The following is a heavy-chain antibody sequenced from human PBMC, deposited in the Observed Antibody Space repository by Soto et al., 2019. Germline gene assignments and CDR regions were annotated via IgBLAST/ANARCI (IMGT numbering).Heavy chain of an antibody. CDR2: FYYSGST. V-gene: IGHV4-59*01. CDR1: GGSISSYY. J-gene: IGHJ5*02. D-gene: IGHD6-6*01. CDR3: ARRRGSSSTRGWFDP. Sequence: SETLSLTCTVSGGSISSYYWSWIRQPPGKGLKWIGYFYYSGSTNYNPSLKSRVTLSVDTSKNQFSLKLSSVTAADTAVYYCARRRGSSSTRGWFDPWGQGTLVTVSS.